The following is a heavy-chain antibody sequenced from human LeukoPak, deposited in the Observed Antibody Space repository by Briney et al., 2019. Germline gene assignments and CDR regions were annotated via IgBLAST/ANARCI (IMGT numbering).Heavy chain of an antibody. CDR2: INHSGGT. J-gene: IGHJ4*02. Sequence: PSETLSLTCAVYGGSLSGYYWSWIRQPPGKGLEWIGEINHSGGTNYNPSLKSRVTISVDTSKNQFSLKLSSVTAADTAVYYCAARGAAAGKSDYWGQGTLVTVSS. V-gene: IGHV4-34*01. CDR1: GGSLSGYY. CDR3: AARGAAAGKSDY. D-gene: IGHD6-25*01.